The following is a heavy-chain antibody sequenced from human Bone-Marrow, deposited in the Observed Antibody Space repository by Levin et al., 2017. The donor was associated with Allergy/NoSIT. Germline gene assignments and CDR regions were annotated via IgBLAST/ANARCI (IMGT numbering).Heavy chain of an antibody. CDR3: ARGPGLAVGKGYFDS. CDR2: IPHDGANT. D-gene: IGHD6-19*01. V-gene: IGHV3-30-3*01. Sequence: LSLTCAASGFTFSNFAMHWVRQAPGKGLEWVAAIPHDGANTYYTDSVRGRFTISRDNSKNTLFVEMNSLRVEDTAVYYCARGPGLAVGKGYFDSWSQGTLVTVSS. J-gene: IGHJ5*01. CDR1: GFTFSNFA.